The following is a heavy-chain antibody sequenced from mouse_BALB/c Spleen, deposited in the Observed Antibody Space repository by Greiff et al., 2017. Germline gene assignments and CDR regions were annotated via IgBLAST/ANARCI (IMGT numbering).Heavy chain of an antibody. D-gene: IGHD2-12*01. CDR2: ISSGSSTI. V-gene: IGHV5-17*02. J-gene: IGHJ4*01. CDR3: ARDYKGSMDY. CDR1: GFTFSSFG. Sequence: EVKVEESGGGLVQPGGSRKLSCAASGFTFSSFGMHWVRQAPEKGLEWVAYISSGSSTIYYADTVKGRFTISRDNPKNTLFLQMTSLRSEDTAMYYCARDYKGSMDYWGQGTSVTVSS.